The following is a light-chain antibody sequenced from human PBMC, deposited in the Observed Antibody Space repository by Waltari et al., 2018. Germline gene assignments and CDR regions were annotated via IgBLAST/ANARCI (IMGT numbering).Light chain of an antibody. CDR3: CSYAGSYPVV. Sequence: QSALTQPRSVSGSPGQSVTISCTGTSSDVGGYNYVSWYQQPPGKAPKLMIYDVSKRPSGVPDRFSGSKSGNTASLTISGLQAEDEADYYCCSYAGSYPVVFGGGTKLTVL. V-gene: IGLV2-11*01. J-gene: IGLJ2*01. CDR1: SSDVGGYNY. CDR2: DVS.